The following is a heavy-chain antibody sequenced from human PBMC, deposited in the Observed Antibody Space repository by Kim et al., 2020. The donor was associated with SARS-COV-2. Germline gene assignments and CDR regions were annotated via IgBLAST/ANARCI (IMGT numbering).Heavy chain of an antibody. Sequence: TEDAASVKGRFTISRDESKNSLYLQMNSLETEDTAVYYCTRAAGSKTGMDVWGKGTTVTVSS. CDR3: TRAAGSKTGMDV. CDR2: T. J-gene: IGHJ6*04. D-gene: IGHD2-2*01. V-gene: IGHV3-72*01.